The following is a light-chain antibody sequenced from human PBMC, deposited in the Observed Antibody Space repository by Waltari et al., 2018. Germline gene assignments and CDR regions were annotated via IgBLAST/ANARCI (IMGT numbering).Light chain of an antibody. Sequence: QSALTQPASVSGSPGQSVTIFCAGTSNDVGGYNSVSWYQEHPGQAPSVIIYDVSDRPSGVSDRCSGSKSGNTASLTISGLQAEDEADYYCSSQSSNDVVLFGGGTKLTVL. CDR3: SSQSSNDVVL. J-gene: IGLJ2*01. V-gene: IGLV2-14*01. CDR2: DVS. CDR1: SNDVGGYNS.